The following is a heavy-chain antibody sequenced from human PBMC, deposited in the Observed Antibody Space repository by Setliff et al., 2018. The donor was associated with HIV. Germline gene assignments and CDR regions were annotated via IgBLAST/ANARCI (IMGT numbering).Heavy chain of an antibody. CDR2: IIPMFGTR. V-gene: IGHV1-69*05. D-gene: IGHD1-26*01. CDR1: GGTFSSYA. Sequence: ASVKVSCKASGGTFSSYAINWVRQAPGQGLEWMGGIIPMFGTRNYAQKFQGRVTITTDESTSTAYMGLSSLRSEDTALYYCARGQSQGYAYSGSYGAFDIWGQGTMVTVSS. J-gene: IGHJ3*02. CDR3: ARGQSQGYAYSGSYGAFDI.